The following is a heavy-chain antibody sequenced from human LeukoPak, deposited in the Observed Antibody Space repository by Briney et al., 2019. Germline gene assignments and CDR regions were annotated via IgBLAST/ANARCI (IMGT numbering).Heavy chain of an antibody. CDR1: GFTFSSYA. D-gene: IGHD2-2*01. Sequence: GGSLRLSCAASGFTFSSYAMSWVRQAPGKGLEWVSAISGSGGSTYYADSVKGRFTISRHNSKNTLYLQMNSLRAEDTAVYYCARIGSTSWGAEFDYWGQGTLVTVSS. V-gene: IGHV3-23*01. CDR3: ARIGSTSWGAEFDY. J-gene: IGHJ4*02. CDR2: ISGSGGST.